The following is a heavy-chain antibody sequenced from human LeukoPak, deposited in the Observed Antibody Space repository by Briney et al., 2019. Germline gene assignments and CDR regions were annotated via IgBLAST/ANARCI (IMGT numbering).Heavy chain of an antibody. CDR3: AKDVHGIFDY. CDR2: ISGSGGST. CDR1: GFILSNYA. J-gene: IGHJ4*02. Sequence: GGSLRPSGAASGFILSNYAMSGFRQPPGKGLEWVSAISGSGGSTYYADSVKGRFTISRDNSKNTLYLQMNSLRAEDTAVYYCAKDVHGIFDYWGQGTLVTVSS. V-gene: IGHV3-23*01. D-gene: IGHD1-26*01.